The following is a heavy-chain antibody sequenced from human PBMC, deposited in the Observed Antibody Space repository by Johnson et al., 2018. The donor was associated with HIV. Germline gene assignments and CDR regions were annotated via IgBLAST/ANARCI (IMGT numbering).Heavy chain of an antibody. CDR3: TTDPESTYCGGDCFPDAFDI. J-gene: IGHJ3*02. V-gene: IGHV3-15*02. D-gene: IGHD2-21*02. CDR1: GFTFSNAW. Sequence: VYLVESGGALVQPGGSLRLSCVASGFTFSNAWLSWVRQAAGEGLEWVGRIKSETDGGTTDYAAPVKGRFTISRDDSKNTLYLQMNSLKTEDTAVYYCTTDPESTYCGGDCFPDAFDIWGQGTMVTVSS. CDR2: IKSETDGGTT.